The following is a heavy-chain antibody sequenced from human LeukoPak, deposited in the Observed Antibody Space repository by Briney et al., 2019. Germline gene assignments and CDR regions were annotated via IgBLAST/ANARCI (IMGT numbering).Heavy chain of an antibody. CDR3: AREMYYYGSGSQEYYYYMDV. V-gene: IGHV4-38-2*02. J-gene: IGHJ6*03. CDR2: IYHSGST. Sequence: GSLRLSCAASGFTFSDYYMSWIRQAPGKGLEWIGNIYHSGSTFYNPSLKSRVTISVDTSKNQFSLKLSSVTAADTAVYYCAREMYYYGSGSQEYYYYMDVWGKGTTVTVSS. CDR1: GFTFSDYY. D-gene: IGHD3-10*01.